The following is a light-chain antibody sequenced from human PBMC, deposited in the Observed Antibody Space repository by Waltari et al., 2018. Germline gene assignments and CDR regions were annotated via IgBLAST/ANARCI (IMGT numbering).Light chain of an antibody. J-gene: IGKJ5*01. CDR1: QYIYAD. Sequence: DIVLTQSPATLSLSPGDRATLSCRASQYIYADLAWYQPKPGQAPRLLVYDASNRATGIPARFSGSGSGTDFTLTISSLDPEDSAVYYCAQRNDFPITFGQGTRVEIK. CDR3: AQRNDFPIT. V-gene: IGKV3-11*01. CDR2: DAS.